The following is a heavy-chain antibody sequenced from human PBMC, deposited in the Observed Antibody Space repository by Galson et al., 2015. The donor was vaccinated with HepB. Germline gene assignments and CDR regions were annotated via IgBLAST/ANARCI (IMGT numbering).Heavy chain of an antibody. CDR2: ISSSSSYI. V-gene: IGHV3-21*01. CDR3: ARVRRAAAGPGYSAFDI. D-gene: IGHD6-13*01. CDR1: GFTFSSYS. J-gene: IGHJ3*02. Sequence: SLRLSCAASGFTFSSYSMNWVRQAPGKGLEWVSSISSSSSYIYYADSVKGRFTISRDNAKNSLYLQMNSLRAEDTAVYYCARVRRAAAGPGYSAFDIWGQGTMVTVSS.